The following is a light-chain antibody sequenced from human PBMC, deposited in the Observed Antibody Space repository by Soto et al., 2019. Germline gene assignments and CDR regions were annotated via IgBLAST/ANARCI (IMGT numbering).Light chain of an antibody. V-gene: IGKV1-5*03. CDR2: KAS. CDR1: QTISSW. Sequence: DIQMTQSPSTLSGSVGDRVTITCRASQTISSWLAWYQQKPGKAPKLLIYKASTLKSGVPSRFSGSGSGTEFTLTISSLPPDDFATYYCQHYNSYSEAFGHGTKVELK. CDR3: QHYNSYSEA. J-gene: IGKJ1*01.